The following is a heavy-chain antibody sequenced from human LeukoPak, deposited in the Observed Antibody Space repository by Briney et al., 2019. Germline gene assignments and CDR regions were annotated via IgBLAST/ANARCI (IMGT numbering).Heavy chain of an antibody. D-gene: IGHD1-26*01. CDR1: GGSISSGDYY. Sequence: SQTLSLTCTVSGGSISSGDYYWSWIRQPPGKGLEWIGYIYYSGSTYYNPSLKSRVTISVDTSKNQFSLKLSSVTAADTAVYHCARVTSWELLRDWFDPWGQGTLVTVSS. CDR2: IYYSGST. J-gene: IGHJ5*02. CDR3: ARVTSWELLRDWFDP. V-gene: IGHV4-30-4*08.